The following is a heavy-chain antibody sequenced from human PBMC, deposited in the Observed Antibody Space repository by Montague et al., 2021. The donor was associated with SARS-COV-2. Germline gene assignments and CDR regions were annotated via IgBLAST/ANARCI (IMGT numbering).Heavy chain of an antibody. V-gene: IGHV4-39*07. CDR3: VGDSRLNCFYY. CDR2: VSYSGST. CDR1: GGTAITDTHY. Sequence: SETLSLTCSVSGGTAITDTHYWGWVRHSPGKGLEWLGSVSYSGSTYYXPSVKSRVAVSLDTSRTQCSLRLNSLTAADAAVYYCVGDSRLNCFYYWGRGILVAVSS. D-gene: IGHD1-1*01. J-gene: IGHJ4*02.